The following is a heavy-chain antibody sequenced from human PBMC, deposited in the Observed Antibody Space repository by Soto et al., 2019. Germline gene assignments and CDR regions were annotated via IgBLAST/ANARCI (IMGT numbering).Heavy chain of an antibody. V-gene: IGHV3-11*01. CDR2: IGPYGNSI. Sequence: GGSLRLSCAASGFSFRDHFMSWIRQAPGKGPEWVSYIGPYGNSIYYADSVKGRFTISRDDAKESLYLHMNSLRAEDTAVYYCARDDYTYGVYWGQGSLVTVS. CDR1: GFSFRDHF. CDR3: ARDDYTYGVY. D-gene: IGHD3-3*01. J-gene: IGHJ4*02.